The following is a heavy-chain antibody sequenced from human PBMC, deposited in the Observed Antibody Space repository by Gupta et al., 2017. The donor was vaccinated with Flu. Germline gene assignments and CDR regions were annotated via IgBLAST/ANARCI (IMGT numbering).Heavy chain of an antibody. CDR3: ARADYGAWDL. CDR2: ISRSGSIL. D-gene: IGHD4-17*01. V-gene: IGHV3-11*01. Sequence: GKGLEWVAYISRSGSILYYADSVKGRFTISRDNALYLQMNNLRVEDTAVYYCARADYGAWDLWGQGALVSVSS. J-gene: IGHJ4*02.